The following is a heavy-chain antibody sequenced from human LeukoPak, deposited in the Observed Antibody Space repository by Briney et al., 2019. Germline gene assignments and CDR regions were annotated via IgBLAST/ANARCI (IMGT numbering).Heavy chain of an antibody. V-gene: IGHV4-59*01. CDR1: GGSFSSYY. CDR2: IYYSGST. Sequence: SETLSLTCAVYGGSFSSYYWSWIRQPPGKGLEWIGYIYYSGSTNYNPSLKSRVTISVDTSKNQFSLKLSSVTAADTAVYYCARVMRYSSGWDFDYWGQGTLVTVSS. J-gene: IGHJ4*02. CDR3: ARVMRYSSGWDFDY. D-gene: IGHD6-19*01.